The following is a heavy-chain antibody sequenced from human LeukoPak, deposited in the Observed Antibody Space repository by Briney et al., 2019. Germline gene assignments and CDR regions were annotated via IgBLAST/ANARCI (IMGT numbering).Heavy chain of an antibody. CDR3: AIAVAGYFDY. CDR2: INHSGST. D-gene: IGHD6-19*01. V-gene: IGHV4-34*01. J-gene: IGHJ4*02. Sequence: SETLSLTCAVYGGSFSGYYWSWIRQPPGKGLEWIGEINHSGSTNYNPSLKSRVTISVGTSKNQFSLKLSSVTAADTAVYYCAIAVAGYFDYWGQGTLATVSS. CDR1: GGSFSGYY.